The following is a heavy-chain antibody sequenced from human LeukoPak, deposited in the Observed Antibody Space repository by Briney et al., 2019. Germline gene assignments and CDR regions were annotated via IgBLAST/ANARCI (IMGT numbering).Heavy chain of an antibody. CDR2: ISSSSSYI. CDR1: GFTFSSYS. D-gene: IGHD3-3*01. Sequence: PGGSLRLSCAASGFTFSSYSMNWVRQAPGKGLEWVSSISSSSSYIYYADSVKGRFTISRDNAKNSLYLQMNSLRAEDTAVYYCARGSRITIFEVVKSFDYWGQGTLVTVSS. J-gene: IGHJ4*02. CDR3: ARGSRITIFEVVKSFDY. V-gene: IGHV3-21*01.